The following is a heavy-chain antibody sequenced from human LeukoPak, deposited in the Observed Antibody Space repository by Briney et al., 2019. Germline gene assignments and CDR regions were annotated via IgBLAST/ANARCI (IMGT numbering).Heavy chain of an antibody. CDR1: GFTFSSYT. D-gene: IGHD3-3*01. V-gene: IGHV3-23*01. Sequence: PGGSLRLSCAASGFTFSSYTMSWVRQAPGKGLEWVSAISGTGGTTYYADSVKGRFNISRDNSKNTLYLQMNSLRAEDTAVYYCARDLRYYENYWGQGTLVTVSS. CDR3: ARDLRYYENY. J-gene: IGHJ4*02. CDR2: ISGTGGTT.